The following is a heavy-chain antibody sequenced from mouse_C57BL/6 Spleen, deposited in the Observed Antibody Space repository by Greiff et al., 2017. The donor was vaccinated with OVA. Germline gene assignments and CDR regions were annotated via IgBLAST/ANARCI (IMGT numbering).Heavy chain of an antibody. CDR3: AITTVVYFDY. J-gene: IGHJ2*01. D-gene: IGHD1-1*01. CDR1: GYSITSGYY. CDR2: ISNDGSN. V-gene: IGHV3-6*01. Sequence: VQLKQSGPGLVKPSQSLSLTCSVTGYSITSGYYWNWIRQFPGNKLEWMGYISNDGSNNYNPSFKNRISITRDTSKNQLFLKLNSVTTEDTATYYCAITTVVYFDYWGQGTTLTVSS.